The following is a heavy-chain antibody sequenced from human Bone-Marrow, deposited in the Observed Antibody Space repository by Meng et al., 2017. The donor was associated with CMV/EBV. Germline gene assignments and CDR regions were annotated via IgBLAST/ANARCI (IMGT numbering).Heavy chain of an antibody. V-gene: IGHV1-2*02. D-gene: IGHD1-26*01. CDR2: INPNSGGT. J-gene: IGHJ6*02. CDR3: AREGGSYLYYYYYGMDV. CDR1: GYTFTGYY. Sequence: ASVKVSCKASGYTFTGYYMHWVRQAPGQGLEWMGWINPNSGGTNYAQKFQGRVTMTRDTSISTAYMGLSRLTSDDTAVYYCAREGGSYLYYYYYGMDVWGQGTTVTVSS.